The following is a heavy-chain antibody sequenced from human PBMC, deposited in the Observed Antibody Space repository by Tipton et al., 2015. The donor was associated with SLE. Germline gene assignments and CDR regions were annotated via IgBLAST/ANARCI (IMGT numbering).Heavy chain of an antibody. CDR2: IRSKANSYAT. J-gene: IGHJ4*02. V-gene: IGHV3-73*01. Sequence: SLRLSCAASGFTFSGSAMHWVRQASGKGLEWVGRIRSKANSYATAYAASVKGRFTISRDDSKNTAYLQMNSLRAEDTAVYYCAGGLLWFRELWYWGQGTLVTVSS. CDR1: GFTFSGSA. D-gene: IGHD3-10*01. CDR3: AGGLLWFRELWY.